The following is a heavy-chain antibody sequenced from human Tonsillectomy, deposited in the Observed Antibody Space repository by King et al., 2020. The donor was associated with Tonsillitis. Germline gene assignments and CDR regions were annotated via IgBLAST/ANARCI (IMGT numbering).Heavy chain of an antibody. Sequence: QLQESGPGLVKPSETLSLTCSVSGGSISNTAYYWAWIRQPPGKGLEWIGSTYYSGTTYYNPSFKSRVTMSVDTSKNQFSLKLTSVTAADTAVFYCARHTFGSVSYLNWFDLWGQGTLVTVSS. V-gene: IGHV4-39*07. D-gene: IGHD3-10*01. CDR2: TYYSGTT. CDR3: ARHTFGSVSYLNWFDL. CDR1: GGSISNTAYY. J-gene: IGHJ5*02.